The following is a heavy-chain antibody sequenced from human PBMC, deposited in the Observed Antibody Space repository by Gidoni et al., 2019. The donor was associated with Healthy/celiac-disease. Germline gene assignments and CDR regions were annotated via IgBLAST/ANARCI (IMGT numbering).Heavy chain of an antibody. V-gene: IGHV4-39*07. CDR2: IYYSGST. Sequence: QLQLQESCPALVKPSDTLSLTCTVAGGSISSSSYSWGWIRQPPGKGLEWIGSIYYSGSTYYNPSLKSRVTISVDTSKNQFSLKLSSVTAADTAVYYCAKQGYGDPIDYWGQGTLVTVSS. D-gene: IGHD4-17*01. CDR1: GGSISSSSYS. CDR3: AKQGYGDPIDY. J-gene: IGHJ4*02.